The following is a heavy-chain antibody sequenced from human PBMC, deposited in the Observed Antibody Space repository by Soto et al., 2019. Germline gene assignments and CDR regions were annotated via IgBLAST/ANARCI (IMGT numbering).Heavy chain of an antibody. CDR2: ISSSGSTI. CDR1: GFTFSNYE. Sequence: PGGSLRLSCAASGFTFSNYEMNWVRQAPGKGLEWVSYISSSGSTIYYADSVKGRFTISRDNSKNTLYLQMNSLRAEDTAVYYCAKDLLTYYDFWSGYVTPVFDYWGQGTLVTVSS. CDR3: AKDLLTYYDFWSGYVTPVFDY. J-gene: IGHJ4*02. D-gene: IGHD3-3*01. V-gene: IGHV3-48*03.